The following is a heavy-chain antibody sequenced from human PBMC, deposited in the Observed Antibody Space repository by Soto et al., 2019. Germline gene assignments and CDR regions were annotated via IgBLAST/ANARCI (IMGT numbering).Heavy chain of an antibody. V-gene: IGHV1-18*01. CDR3: ATYYFGSGSYYRFDN. D-gene: IGHD3-10*01. Sequence: RASVKVSCKASGYAFSFGFSWVRQAPGQGLEWMGWISASDGSTNSAQKFRGRISLTTDTSTNTAYLDLLSLTSDDTAVYFCATYYFGSGSYYRFDNWGQGTLVTVSS. J-gene: IGHJ4*02. CDR1: GYAFSFG. CDR2: ISASDGST.